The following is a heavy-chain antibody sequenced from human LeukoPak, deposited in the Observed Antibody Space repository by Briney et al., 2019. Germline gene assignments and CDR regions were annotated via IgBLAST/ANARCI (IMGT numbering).Heavy chain of an antibody. CDR1: GFTFDDYA. D-gene: IGHD5-18*01. Sequence: GGSLRLSCAASGFTFDDYAMHWVRHAPGKGLEWVSLIIASSVSTYYADSVKGRFTISRDNSKNSLYLQMNSLRTEDTALYYCAKDIGGYSYGNDYWGQGTLDTVSS. CDR3: AKDIGGYSYGNDY. J-gene: IGHJ4*02. V-gene: IGHV3-43*02. CDR2: IIASSVST.